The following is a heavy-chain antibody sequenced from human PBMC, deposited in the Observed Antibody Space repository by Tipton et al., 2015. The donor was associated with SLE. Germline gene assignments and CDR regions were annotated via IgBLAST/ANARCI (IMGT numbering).Heavy chain of an antibody. D-gene: IGHD6-13*01. V-gene: IGHV4-59*01. J-gene: IGHJ4*02. CDR3: ARESSWDPLLDY. CDR2: IYYSGST. CDR1: GGSISSYY. Sequence: TLSLTCTVSGGSISSYYWSWIRQPPGKGLEWIGYIYYSGSTNYNPSLKSRVTISVDTSKNHFSLKLSSVTAADTAVYYCARESSWDPLLDYWGQGTLVTVSS.